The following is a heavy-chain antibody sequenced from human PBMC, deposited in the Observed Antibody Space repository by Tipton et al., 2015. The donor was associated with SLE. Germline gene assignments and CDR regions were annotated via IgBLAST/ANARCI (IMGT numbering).Heavy chain of an antibody. V-gene: IGHV4-59*11. J-gene: IGHJ4*02. D-gene: IGHD6-19*01. CDR1: GGSLSSHY. CDR3: ARDQAVAGSYYFDY. Sequence: TLSLTCTVSGGSLSSHYWSWIRQPPGKGLEWIGYIYYSGSTNYNPSLKSRVTISVDTSKNQFSLKLSSVTAADTAVYYCARDQAVAGSYYFDYWGQGTLVTVSS. CDR2: IYYSGST.